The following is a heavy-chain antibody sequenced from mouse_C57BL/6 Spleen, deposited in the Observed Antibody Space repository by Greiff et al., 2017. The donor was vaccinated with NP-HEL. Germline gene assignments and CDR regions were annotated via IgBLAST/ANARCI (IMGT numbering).Heavy chain of an antibody. D-gene: IGHD1-1*01. CDR3: ARSGIITTVAPAY. CDR1: GYTFTSYW. Sequence: VQLQQPGAELVKPGASVKLSCKASGYTFTSYWMQWVKQRPGQGLEWIGEIDPSDSYTNYNQKFKGKATLTVDTSSSTAYMQLSSLTSEDSAVYYCARSGIITTVAPAYWGQGTLVTVSA. V-gene: IGHV1-50*01. J-gene: IGHJ3*01. CDR2: IDPSDSYT.